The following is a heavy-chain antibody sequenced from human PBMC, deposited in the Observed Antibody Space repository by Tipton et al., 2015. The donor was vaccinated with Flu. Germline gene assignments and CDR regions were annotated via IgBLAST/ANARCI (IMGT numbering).Heavy chain of an antibody. CDR1: GFTFSSHW. D-gene: IGHD5-18*01. CDR3: ARASFRGYSYGKSYYYYGMDV. J-gene: IGHJ6*02. Sequence: SLRLSCAASGFTFSSHWMHWVRQAPGKGLVWVSRINSDGSSTSYADSVKGRFTISRDNAKNTLYLQMNSLRAEDTAVYYCARASFRGYSYGKSYYYYGMDVWGQGTTVTVSS. CDR2: INSDGSST. V-gene: IGHV3-74*01.